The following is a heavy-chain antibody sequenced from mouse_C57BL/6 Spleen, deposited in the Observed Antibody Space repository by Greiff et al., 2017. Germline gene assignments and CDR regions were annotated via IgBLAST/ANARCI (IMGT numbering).Heavy chain of an antibody. CDR1: GYSITSGYY. D-gene: IGHD6-1*01. V-gene: IGHV3-6*01. CDR2: ISYDGSN. J-gene: IGHJ3*01. CDR3: AREPPAY. Sequence: EVQLQESGPGLVKPSQSLSLTCSVTGYSITSGYYWNWLRQFPGNKLEWMGYISYDGSNNYNPSLKNRISITRDTSKNQFFLKLKSVTTEDTATYYCAREPPAYWGQGTLVTVSA.